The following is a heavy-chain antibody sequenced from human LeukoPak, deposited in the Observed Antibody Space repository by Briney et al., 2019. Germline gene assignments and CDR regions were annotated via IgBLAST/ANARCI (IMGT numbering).Heavy chain of an antibody. CDR2: LSGSGDGQ. D-gene: IGHD1-14*01. Sequence: GGSLRLSCSASGFTFTNYGMSWVRQAPGKGLEWVSGLSGSGDGQFYADSVEGRFTISRDIFNNVWYLQMNSLRAEDTAVYYCAKGCQCPSGLSSWFDPRGQGTLVAVSS. CDR3: AKGCQCPSGLSSWFDP. V-gene: IGHV3-23*01. J-gene: IGHJ5*02. CDR1: GFTFTNYG.